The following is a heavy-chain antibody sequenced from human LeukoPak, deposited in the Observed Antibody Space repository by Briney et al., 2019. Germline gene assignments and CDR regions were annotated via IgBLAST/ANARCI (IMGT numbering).Heavy chain of an antibody. Sequence: GGSLRLSCAASGFTFSSYAMHWVRQAPGKGLEWVAVISYDGSNKYYADSVKGRFTISRDNSKNTLYLQMNSLRAEDTAVYYCTTVAAVYYFDYWGQGTLVTVSS. J-gene: IGHJ4*02. CDR3: TTVAAVYYFDY. D-gene: IGHD6-19*01. CDR2: ISYDGSNK. V-gene: IGHV3-30-3*01. CDR1: GFTFSSYA.